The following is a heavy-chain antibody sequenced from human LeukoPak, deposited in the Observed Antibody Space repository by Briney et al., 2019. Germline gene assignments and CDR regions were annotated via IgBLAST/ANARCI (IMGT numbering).Heavy chain of an antibody. CDR2: ISGSGGST. CDR1: GFTFSSYA. J-gene: IGHJ5*02. D-gene: IGHD4-23*01. V-gene: IGHV3-23*01. CDR3: ARGDGGNSGAYNWFDP. Sequence: GRSLRLSCAASGFTFSSYAMSWVRQAPGKGLEWVSAISGSGGSTYYADSVKGRFTISRDNSKNTLYLQMNSLRAEDTAVYYCARGDGGNSGAYNWFDPWGQGTLVTVSS.